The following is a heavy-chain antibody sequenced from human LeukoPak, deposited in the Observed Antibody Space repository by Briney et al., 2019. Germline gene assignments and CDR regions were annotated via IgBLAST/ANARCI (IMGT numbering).Heavy chain of an antibody. CDR3: AREAWGSGSNIDY. Sequence: GGSLRLSCAASGFTFSSYAMHWVRQAPGKGLEWVAVISYDGSNKYYADSVKGRFTISRDNAKNSLYLQMNSLRAEDTAVYYCAREAWGSGSNIDYWGQGTLVTVSS. J-gene: IGHJ4*02. CDR1: GFTFSSYA. V-gene: IGHV3-30*04. CDR2: ISYDGSNK. D-gene: IGHD3-10*01.